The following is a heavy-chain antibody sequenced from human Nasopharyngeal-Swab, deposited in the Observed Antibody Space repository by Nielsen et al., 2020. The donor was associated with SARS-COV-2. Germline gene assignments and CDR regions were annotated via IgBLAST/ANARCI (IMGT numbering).Heavy chain of an antibody. CDR1: GGSISSGSYY. V-gene: IGHV4-61*02. CDR3: ARGLRGVTTYYYYYYMDV. CDR2: IYTSGST. D-gene: IGHD4-17*01. Sequence: SETLSLTCTVSGGSISSGSYYWSWIRQPAGKGLEWIGRIYTSGSTNYNPSLKSRVTISVDTSKNQFSLKLSSVTAADTAVYYCARGLRGVTTYYYYYYMDVWGKGTTVT. J-gene: IGHJ6*03.